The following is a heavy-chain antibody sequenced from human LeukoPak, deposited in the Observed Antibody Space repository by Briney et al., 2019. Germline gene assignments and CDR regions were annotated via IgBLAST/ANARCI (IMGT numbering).Heavy chain of an antibody. CDR1: GFIFSNCW. Sequence: GGSLRLSCETSGFIFSNCWMTWVRQAPGKGLEWVANIKTDASEKYYADSVKGRFTISRDNAKMSLYLQMNSLRAEDTAVYYCARSLPYYSSFDYWGQGTLVTVSS. J-gene: IGHJ4*02. CDR3: ARSLPYYSSFDY. V-gene: IGHV3-7*01. D-gene: IGHD3-10*01. CDR2: IKTDASEK.